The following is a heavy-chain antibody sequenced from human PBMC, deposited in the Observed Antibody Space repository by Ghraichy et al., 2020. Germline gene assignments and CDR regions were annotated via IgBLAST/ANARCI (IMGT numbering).Heavy chain of an antibody. CDR3: ATNTSSSIGGFDF. CDR2: INQFGNT. J-gene: IGHJ4*02. Sequence: SETLSLTCALYGGSLSGYYWSWIRQSPGKGLEWIGEINQFGNTNYNPSLKSRVTISIDTSKNEISLKVPSVTAADTAVYFCATNTSSSIGGFDFWGQGTLGTVSP. V-gene: IGHV4-34*01. D-gene: IGHD2-2*01. CDR1: GGSLSGYY.